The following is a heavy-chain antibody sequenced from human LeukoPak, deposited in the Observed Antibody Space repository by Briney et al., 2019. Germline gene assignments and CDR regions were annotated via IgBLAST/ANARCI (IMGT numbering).Heavy chain of an antibody. CDR2: INHSGST. J-gene: IGHJ6*04. CDR1: GGSFSGYY. D-gene: IGHD3-10*01. Sequence: SETLSLTCAVYGGSFSGYYWSWIRQPPGKGLEWIGEINHSGSTNYNPSLKSRVTISVDTSKNQFSLKLSSVTAADTAVYYCARGSKSMVRGVINYYGMDVWGEGTTVTVSS. V-gene: IGHV4-34*01. CDR3: ARGSKSMVRGVINYYGMDV.